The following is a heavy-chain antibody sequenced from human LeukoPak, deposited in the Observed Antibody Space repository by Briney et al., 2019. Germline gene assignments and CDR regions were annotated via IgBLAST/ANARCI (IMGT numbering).Heavy chain of an antibody. J-gene: IGHJ3*02. CDR3: ARDKGVDYVESFDI. V-gene: IGHV3-11*01. D-gene: IGHD4-17*01. CDR2: ISSSGSTI. Sequence: GGSLRLSCAASGFTFSDYYMSWIRQAPGKGLEGVSYISSSGSTIYYADSVKGRFTISRDNAKNSLYLQMNSLRAEDTAVYYCARDKGVDYVESFDIWGQGTMVTVSS. CDR1: GFTFSDYY.